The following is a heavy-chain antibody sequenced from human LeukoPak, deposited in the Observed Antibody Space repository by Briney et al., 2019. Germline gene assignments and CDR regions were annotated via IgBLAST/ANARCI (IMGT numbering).Heavy chain of an antibody. CDR1: GGSISSRSYC. CDR3: ARDLHYMDV. J-gene: IGHJ6*03. V-gene: IGHV4-61*09. Sequence: ASETLSLTCTVSGGSISSRSYCWSWIRQPAGKGLEWIGHVHISGSTNYNSSLKSRVTISVDTSKNQFSLKLSSVTAADTAVYYCARDLHYMDVWGKGTTVTVSS. CDR2: VHISGST.